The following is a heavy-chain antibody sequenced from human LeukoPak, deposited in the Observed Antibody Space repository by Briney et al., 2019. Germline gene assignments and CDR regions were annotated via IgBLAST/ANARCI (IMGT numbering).Heavy chain of an antibody. Sequence: GGSLRLSCAASGVTFSNYAMSWVRQAPGKGLEWVSATSGIGGSTYYADSVKGRFTMSRDNSKNTLSLQMNSLRAEDTAVYHCAKEKPTAGAFDIWGQGTVVTVSS. CDR2: TSGIGGST. CDR3: AKEKPTAGAFDI. CDR1: GVTFSNYA. D-gene: IGHD6-25*01. J-gene: IGHJ3*02. V-gene: IGHV3-23*01.